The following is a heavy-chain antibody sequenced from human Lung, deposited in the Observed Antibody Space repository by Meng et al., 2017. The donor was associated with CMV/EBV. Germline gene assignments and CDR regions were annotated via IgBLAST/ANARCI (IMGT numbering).Heavy chain of an antibody. Sequence: ESXKISXAASGFTFSSYWMSWVRQAPGKGLEWVANIKQDGSEKYYVDSVKGRFTISRDNAKYSLYLQMNSLRAEDTAVYYCARVDFWTDQYYFDYWGQRXLVTVSS. J-gene: IGHJ4*02. CDR1: GFTFSSYW. CDR2: IKQDGSEK. CDR3: ARVDFWTDQYYFDY. V-gene: IGHV3-7*01. D-gene: IGHD3/OR15-3a*01.